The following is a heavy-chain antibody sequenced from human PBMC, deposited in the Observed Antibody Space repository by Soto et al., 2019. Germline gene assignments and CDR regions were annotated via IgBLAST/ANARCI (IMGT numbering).Heavy chain of an antibody. CDR3: ARGSGGYDNSYFDY. CDR1: GGSFSGYY. J-gene: IGHJ4*02. CDR2: INHSGST. Sequence: PSETLSLTCAVYGGSFSGYYWSWIRQPPGKGLEWIEEINHSGSTNYNPSLKSRVTISVDTSKNQFSLKLSSVTAADTAVYYCARGSGGYDNSYFDYWGQGTLVTVS. V-gene: IGHV4-34*01. D-gene: IGHD5-12*01.